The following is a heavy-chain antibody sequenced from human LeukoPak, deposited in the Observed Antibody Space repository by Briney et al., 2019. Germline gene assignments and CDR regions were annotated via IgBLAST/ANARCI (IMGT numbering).Heavy chain of an antibody. D-gene: IGHD3-22*01. CDR3: ARSSLYDSSGYYERVYFDY. CDR1: GGSISSGGYY. J-gene: IGHJ4*02. Sequence: SETLSLTCTVSGGSISSGGYYWSWIRQCPGKGLEWIGYIYYSGSTYYNPSLKSRVTISVDTSKNQFSLKLSSVTAADTAVYYCARSSLYDSSGYYERVYFDYWGQGTLVTVSS. V-gene: IGHV4-31*03. CDR2: IYYSGST.